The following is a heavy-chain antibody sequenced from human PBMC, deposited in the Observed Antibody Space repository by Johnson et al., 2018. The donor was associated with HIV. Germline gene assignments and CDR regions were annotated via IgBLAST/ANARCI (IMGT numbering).Heavy chain of an antibody. Sequence: VQLVESGGGLVQPGRSLRLSCAASGFTFDDYAMHWVRHAPGKGLEWVSGISWNSGSIGYADSVKGRFTISRDNAQNSLYLQMNSLRAEDTAGYYCARAEKDIWYYDILTGYPNAFDIWGQGTMVTVSS. CDR3: ARAEKDIWYYDILTGYPNAFDI. V-gene: IGHV3-9*01. D-gene: IGHD3-9*01. J-gene: IGHJ3*02. CDR1: GFTFDDYA. CDR2: ISWNSGSI.